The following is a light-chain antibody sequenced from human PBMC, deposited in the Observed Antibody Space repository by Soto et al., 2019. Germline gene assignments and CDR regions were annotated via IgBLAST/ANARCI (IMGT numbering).Light chain of an antibody. CDR1: QSLLYTNGYNY. J-gene: IGKJ2*01. Sequence: DIVMTQSPLSLRVTPGEPASISCRSSQSLLYTNGYNYLDWYLQKPGQSPQLLIYLGSNRASGVPDRFSGSGSGTDFTLKISRVEAEDVGVYYCMQALQTPRTFGQGTKLEIK. V-gene: IGKV2-28*01. CDR3: MQALQTPRT. CDR2: LGS.